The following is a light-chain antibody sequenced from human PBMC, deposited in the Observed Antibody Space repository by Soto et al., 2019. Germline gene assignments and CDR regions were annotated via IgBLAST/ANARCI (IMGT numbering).Light chain of an antibody. V-gene: IGKV3-11*01. CDR1: QSINRY. CDR3: QQRRNR. CDR2: DAS. J-gene: IGKJ4*01. Sequence: VMTQSPATLSLSPGSGATISCMASQSINRYLAWYRQKPGQAPRLLTYDASNRATGIPARCSGSGYGTDFTLTIHGEEPEDFAVYYCQQRRNRFGGGTKVDI.